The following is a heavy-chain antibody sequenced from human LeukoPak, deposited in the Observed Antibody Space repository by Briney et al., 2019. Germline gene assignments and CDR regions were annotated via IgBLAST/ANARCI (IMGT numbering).Heavy chain of an antibody. CDR2: ISYDGSNK. CDR1: GFTFSSYG. CDR3: TKGDWNDQGINY. J-gene: IGHJ4*02. Sequence: GRSLRLSCAASGFTFSSYGMHWVRQAPGKGLEWVAVISYDGSNKYYADSVKGRFTISRDNSKNTVYLQMNSLRPDDTAVYYCTKGDWNDQGINYWGLGTLVTVSS. V-gene: IGHV3-30*18. D-gene: IGHD1-1*01.